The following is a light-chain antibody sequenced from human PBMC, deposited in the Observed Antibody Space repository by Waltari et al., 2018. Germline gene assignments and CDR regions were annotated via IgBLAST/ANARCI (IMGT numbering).Light chain of an antibody. Sequence: EIVLTQSPATLSLSPGERATLSCSASQSVSSNLGWYQQKPGLAPRLLIFDASNRATGIPARFSGSGSGTDFTLTISSLEPEDFAVYYCQQRGSWPRTFGQGTKLEIK. V-gene: IGKV3-11*01. CDR2: DAS. CDR1: QSVSSN. J-gene: IGKJ2*01. CDR3: QQRGSWPRT.